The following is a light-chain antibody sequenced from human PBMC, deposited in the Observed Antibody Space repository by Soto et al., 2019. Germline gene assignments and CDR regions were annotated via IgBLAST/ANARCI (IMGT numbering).Light chain of an antibody. V-gene: IGKV3-15*01. J-gene: IGKJ2*02. CDR1: QSVTTN. CDR2: GAF. Sequence: ETVLTQSPATRSVSPGERATFSCKASQSVTTNLAWYQQKPGQVPRLLIYGAFTRATGIPARFSGSGSGTEFTLSISSLQSEDFASYHCQQYHSWPRTVGQGTKLEIK. CDR3: QQYHSWPRT.